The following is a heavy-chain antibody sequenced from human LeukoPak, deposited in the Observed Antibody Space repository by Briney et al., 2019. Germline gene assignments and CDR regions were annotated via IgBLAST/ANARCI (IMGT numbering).Heavy chain of an antibody. CDR3: ARDRGGAGAFDY. CDR2: INPNSGGT. V-gene: IGHV1-2*02. J-gene: IGHJ4*02. Sequence: ASVKVSCKASGYTFTSYDINWVRQAPGQGLEWMGWINPNSGGTNYAQKFQGRVTMTRDTSISTAYMELSRLRSDDTAVYYCARDRGGAGAFDYWGQGTLVTVSS. CDR1: GYTFTSYD.